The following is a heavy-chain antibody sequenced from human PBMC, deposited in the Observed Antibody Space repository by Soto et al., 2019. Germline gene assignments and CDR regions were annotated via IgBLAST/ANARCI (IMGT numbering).Heavy chain of an antibody. V-gene: IGHV1-46*01. CDR2: INPSGGST. D-gene: IGHD3-3*01. J-gene: IGHJ6*02. CDR1: GYTFTSYY. Sequence: GASVKVSCKASGYTFTSYYMHWVRQAPGQGLEWMGIINPSGGSTSYAQKFQGRVTMTRDTSTSTVYMELSSLRSEDTAVYYCARDIETRSTIFGVVPNYGMDVWGQGTTVTVSS. CDR3: ARDIETRSTIFGVVPNYGMDV.